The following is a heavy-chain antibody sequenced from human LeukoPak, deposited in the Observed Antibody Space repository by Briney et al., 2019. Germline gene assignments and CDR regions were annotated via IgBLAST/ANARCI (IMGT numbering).Heavy chain of an antibody. CDR1: GFTVSSNY. CDR3: ARRHSDRSGYYYED. CDR2: MFSGGST. J-gene: IGHJ4*02. V-gene: IGHV3-66*04. Sequence: GGSLRLSCAVSGFTVSSNYMSWVRQAPGKGLEWVSVMFSGGSTHYADSVKGRFTVSRDSCKNTLFLQMNSLRAEDTAVYFCARRHSDRSGYYYEDWGQGTLVTVST. D-gene: IGHD3-22*01.